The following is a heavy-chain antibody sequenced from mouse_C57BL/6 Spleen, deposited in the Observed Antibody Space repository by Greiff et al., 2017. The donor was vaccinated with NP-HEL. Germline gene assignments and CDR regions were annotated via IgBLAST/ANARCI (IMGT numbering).Heavy chain of an antibody. J-gene: IGHJ4*01. CDR2: INPNNGGT. CDR1: GYTFTDYY. D-gene: IGHD2-5*01. CDR3: ARKSNYFYAMDY. Sequence: VQLQQSGPELVKPGASVKISCKASGYTFTDYYMNWVKQSHGQSLEWIGDINPNNGGTSYNQKFKGKATLTVDKSSSTAYMELRSLTSEDSAVYYCARKSNYFYAMDYWGQGTSVTVSS. V-gene: IGHV1-26*01.